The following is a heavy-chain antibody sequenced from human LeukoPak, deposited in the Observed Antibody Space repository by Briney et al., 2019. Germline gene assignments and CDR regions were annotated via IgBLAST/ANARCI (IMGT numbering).Heavy chain of an antibody. CDR3: ARVEGDTAMPHGAFDI. V-gene: IGHV4-4*02. J-gene: IGHJ3*02. Sequence: SGTLSLTCAVSGDSISSSNWWSWVRQPPGKGLEWIGEIYHSGSTNYNPSLKSRVTISVDKSKNQFSLKLSSVTAADTAVYYCARVEGDTAMPHGAFDIWGQGTMVTVPS. CDR2: IYHSGST. CDR1: GDSISSSNW. D-gene: IGHD5-18*01.